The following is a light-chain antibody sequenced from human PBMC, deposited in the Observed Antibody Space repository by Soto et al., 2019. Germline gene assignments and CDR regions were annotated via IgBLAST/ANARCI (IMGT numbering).Light chain of an antibody. CDR3: SSYTSSSTLDV. J-gene: IGLJ1*01. CDR1: SSDVGGYNY. Sequence: QSVLTQPASGSGAPGQASTISCTGTSSDVGGYNYVSWYQQHPGKAPKLMIYAVSNRPSGVSNRFSGSKSGNTASLTISGLQAEDEADYYCSSYTSSSTLDVFGTGTKVTVL. CDR2: AVS. V-gene: IGLV2-14*01.